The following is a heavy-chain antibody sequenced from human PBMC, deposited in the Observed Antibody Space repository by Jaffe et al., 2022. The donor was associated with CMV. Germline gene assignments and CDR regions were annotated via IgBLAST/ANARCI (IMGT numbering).Heavy chain of an antibody. V-gene: IGHV4-59*08. J-gene: IGHJ4*02. CDR3: ARHGRGVSSSRLDY. Sequence: QVQLQESGPGLVKPSETLSLTCTVSGGSISSYYWSWIRQPPGKGLEWIGYIYYSGSTNYNPSLKSRVTISVDTSKNQFSLKLSSVTAADTAVYYCARHGRGVSSSRLDYWGQGTLVTVSS. CDR2: IYYSGST. CDR1: GGSISSYY. D-gene: IGHD6-13*01.